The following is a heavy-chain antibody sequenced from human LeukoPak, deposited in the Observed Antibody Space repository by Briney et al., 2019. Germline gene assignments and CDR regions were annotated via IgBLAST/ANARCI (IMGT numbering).Heavy chain of an antibody. CDR1: GFTFSSYD. D-gene: IGHD3-3*01. CDR2: ISGSGGST. V-gene: IGHV3-23*01. CDR3: AKDMRLSGYSDY. Sequence: GGSLRLSCAASGFTFSSYDMSWVRQAPGKGLEWVSAISGSGGSTYYADSVKGRFTISRDNSKNTLYLQMNSLRAEDTAVYYCAKDMRLSGYSDYWGQGTLVTVSS. J-gene: IGHJ4*02.